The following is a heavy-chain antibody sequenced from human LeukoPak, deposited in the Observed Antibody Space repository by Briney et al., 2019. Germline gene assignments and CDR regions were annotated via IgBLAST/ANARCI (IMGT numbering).Heavy chain of an antibody. CDR2: MNPNSGNT. CDR3: ALVGLKDYYYMDV. J-gene: IGHJ6*03. D-gene: IGHD3-10*01. CDR1: GYTFTSYD. V-gene: IGHV1-8*03. Sequence: GAAVKVSCKASGYTFTSYDINWVRQATGQGREWMGWMNPNSGNTGYAQKFQGRVTITRNTSISTAYMELSSLRSEDTAVYYCALVGLKDYYYMDVWGKGTTVTVSS.